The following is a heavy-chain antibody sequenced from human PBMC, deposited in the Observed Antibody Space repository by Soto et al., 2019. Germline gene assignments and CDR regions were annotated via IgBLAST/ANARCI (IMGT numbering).Heavy chain of an antibody. CDR2: IYHSGST. D-gene: IGHD2-21*02. CDR3: ARASAYCGGDCYWGDVFDI. V-gene: IGHV4-30-2*01. CDR1: GGSISSGGYS. J-gene: IGHJ3*02. Sequence: PSETLSLTCAVSGGSISSGGYSWSWIRQPPGKGLEWIGYIYHSGSTYYNPSLKSRVTISVDRSKNQFSLKLSSVTAADTAVYYCARASAYCGGDCYWGDVFDIWGQGTMVTVSS.